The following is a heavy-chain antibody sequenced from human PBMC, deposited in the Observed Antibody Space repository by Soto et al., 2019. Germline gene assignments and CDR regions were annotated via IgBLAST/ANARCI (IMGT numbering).Heavy chain of an antibody. J-gene: IGHJ4*02. CDR2: MNPNSGNT. CDR1: GYTFTSYD. CDR3: ARGPSIFGVVIIRPPDY. D-gene: IGHD3-3*01. V-gene: IGHV1-8*01. Sequence: ASVKVSCKASGYTFTSYDINWVRQATGQGLEWMGWMNPNSGNTGYAQKFQGRVTMTRNTSISTAYMELSSLRSEDTAVYYCARGPSIFGVVIIRPPDYWGQGTLVTVSS.